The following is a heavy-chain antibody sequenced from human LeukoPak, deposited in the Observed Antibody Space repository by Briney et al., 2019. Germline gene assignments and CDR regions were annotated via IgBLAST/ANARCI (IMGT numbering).Heavy chain of an antibody. V-gene: IGHV3-7*01. CDR3: ARDLSGLPRY. Sequence: GGSLRLSCAASGFTFSTYWMSWVRQAPGKGLEWVANIKQDGSDKYYVDSVEGRFTISRDNAKNSLYLQMNTLRAEDTAVYYCARDLSGLPRYWGQGTLVTVSS. CDR2: IKQDGSDK. CDR1: GFTFSTYW. D-gene: IGHD1-26*01. J-gene: IGHJ4*02.